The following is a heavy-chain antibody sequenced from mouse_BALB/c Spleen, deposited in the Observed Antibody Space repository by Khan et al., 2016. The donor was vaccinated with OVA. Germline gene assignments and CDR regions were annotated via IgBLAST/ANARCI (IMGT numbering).Heavy chain of an antibody. J-gene: IGHJ3*01. CDR1: GYTFTSYV. CDR2: IYPFNDAT. V-gene: IGHV1S136*01. CDR3: APVGTDYVSFAY. D-gene: IGHD2-13*01. Sequence: MQLEESGPEVVEPGASVKLSCKASGYTFTSYVMHWVKQKPGQGLEWIGYIYPFNDATKYNEKFTGKVTLTSDKSSSTAYMELSSLTSEDSAVYYCAPVGTDYVSFAYWGQGTLVTVSA.